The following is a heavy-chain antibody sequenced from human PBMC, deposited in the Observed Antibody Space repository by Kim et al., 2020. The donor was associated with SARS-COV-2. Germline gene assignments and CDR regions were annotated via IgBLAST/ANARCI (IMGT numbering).Heavy chain of an antibody. V-gene: IGHV3-30*04. J-gene: IGHJ4*02. D-gene: IGHD3-10*01. CDR3: ARDRTSTNYYGSGGYLSADVLGY. Sequence: GGSLRLSCAASGFTFSSYAMHWVRQAPGKGLEWVAVISYDGSNKYYADSVKGRFTISRDNSKNTLYLQMNSLRAEDTAVYYCARDRTSTNYYGSGGYLSADVLGYWGQGTLVTVSS. CDR2: ISYDGSNK. CDR1: GFTFSSYA.